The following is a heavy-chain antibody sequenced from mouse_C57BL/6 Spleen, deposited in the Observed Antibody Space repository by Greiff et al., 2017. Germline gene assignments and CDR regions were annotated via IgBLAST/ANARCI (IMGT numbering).Heavy chain of an antibody. V-gene: IGHV1-82*01. CDR2: IYPGDGDT. J-gene: IGHJ2*01. D-gene: IGHD2-3*01. CDR1: GYAFSSSW. CDR3: ARMDYDDYYFDY. Sequence: QVQLKESGPELVKPGASVKISCKASGYAFSSSWMNWVKQRPGKGLEWIGRIYPGDGDTNYNGKFKGKATLTADKSSSTAYMQLSSLTSEDSAVYFCARMDYDDYYFDYWGQGTTLTVSS.